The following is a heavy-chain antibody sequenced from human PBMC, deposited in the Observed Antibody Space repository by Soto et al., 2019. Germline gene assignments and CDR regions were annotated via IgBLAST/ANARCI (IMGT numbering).Heavy chain of an antibody. CDR1: GFTFSSYA. D-gene: IGHD3-10*01. J-gene: IGHJ6*02. CDR3: AKLFYGSGSYPYYYGMDV. CDR2: ISGSGGST. V-gene: IGHV3-23*01. Sequence: QPGGSLRFSCAASGFTFSSYAMSWVRQAPGQGLEWVSAISGSGGSTYYADSVKGRFTISRDNSKTTLYLQMNSLRAEATAVYYCAKLFYGSGSYPYYYGMDVWGQGATVTVSS.